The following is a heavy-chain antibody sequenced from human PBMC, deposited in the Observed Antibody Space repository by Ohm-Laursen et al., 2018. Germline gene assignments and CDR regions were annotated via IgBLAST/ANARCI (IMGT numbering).Heavy chain of an antibody. D-gene: IGHD5-24*01. CDR3: AKDRGRLQYLDY. CDR1: GFTFSSDT. Sequence: SLRLSCAASGFTFSSDTMSWVRQAPGKGLEWVSSISNNGAGTYYADSVKGRFTISRDNSKNTLYLQMSSLRAEDTAVYYCAKDRGRLQYLDYWGQGTLVTVSS. V-gene: IGHV3-23*01. CDR2: ISNNGAGT. J-gene: IGHJ4*02.